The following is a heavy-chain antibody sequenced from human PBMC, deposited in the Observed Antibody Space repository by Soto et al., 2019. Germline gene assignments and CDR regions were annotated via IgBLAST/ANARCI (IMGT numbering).Heavy chain of an antibody. V-gene: IGHV3-30*18. CDR1: GFTFSSYG. Sequence: QVQLVESGGGVVQPGRSLRLSCAASGFTFSSYGMHWVRQAPGKGLEWVAVISYDGSNKYYADSVKGRFTISRDNSKNTLYLQMNSLRAEDTAVYYCAKGVGWYFDYWGQGTLVTVSS. D-gene: IGHD6-19*01. CDR2: ISYDGSNK. CDR3: AKGVGWYFDY. J-gene: IGHJ4*02.